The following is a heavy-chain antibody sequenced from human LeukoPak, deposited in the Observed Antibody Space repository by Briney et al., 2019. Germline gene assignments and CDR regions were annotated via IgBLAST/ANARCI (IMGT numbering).Heavy chain of an antibody. CDR1: GFTFSSYA. Sequence: PGGSLRLSCAASGFTFSSYAMNWVRQAPGKGLEWVSYISHTGSANSYADSVKGRFTISRDSATNSLYLQMNSLRAEDTAVYHCARAAFGELWGMDVWGKGTTVTISS. CDR2: ISHTGSAN. V-gene: IGHV3-48*03. J-gene: IGHJ6*04. D-gene: IGHD3-10*01. CDR3: ARAAFGELWGMDV.